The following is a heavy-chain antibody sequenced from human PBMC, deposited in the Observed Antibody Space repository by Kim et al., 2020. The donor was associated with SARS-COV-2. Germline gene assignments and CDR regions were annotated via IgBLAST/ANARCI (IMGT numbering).Heavy chain of an antibody. CDR1: GFTFSDHY. Sequence: GGSLRLSCAASGFTFSDHYMDWVRQAPGKGLEWVGRTRNKANSYTTEYAASVKGRFTISRDDSKNSLYLQMNSLKTEDTAVYYCARAHDYYYYGMDVWGQGTTVTVSS. CDR2: TRNKANSYTT. CDR3: ARAHDYYYYGMDV. J-gene: IGHJ6*02. V-gene: IGHV3-72*01.